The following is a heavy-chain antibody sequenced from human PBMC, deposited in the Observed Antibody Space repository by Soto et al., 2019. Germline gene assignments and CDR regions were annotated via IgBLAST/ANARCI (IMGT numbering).Heavy chain of an antibody. V-gene: IGHV3-23*01. CDR1: GFIFENFG. J-gene: IGHJ5*02. D-gene: IGHD1-26*01. Sequence: GGSLRLSCAASGFIFENFGMSWVRQAPGKGLEWISPISGSGFKKYYADSVKGRFTISRDNSKSTVYLELNNLSAEDTAVYHCAKNQGVELVPLATVDWFDPWGQGSVVTRLL. CDR2: ISGSGFKK. CDR3: AKNQGVELVPLATVDWFDP.